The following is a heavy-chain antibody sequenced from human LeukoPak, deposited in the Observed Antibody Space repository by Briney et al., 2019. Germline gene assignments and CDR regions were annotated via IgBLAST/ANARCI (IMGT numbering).Heavy chain of an antibody. J-gene: IGHJ4*02. CDR2: IYYSGST. D-gene: IGHD3-22*01. CDR1: GGSISSSSYY. CDR3: TRPYYYDSSGDPDY. V-gene: IGHV4-39*07. Sequence: SETLSLTCTVSGGSISSSSYYWGWIRQPPGKGLEWIGSIYYSGSTYYNPSLKSRVTISVDTSKNQFSLKLSSVTAADTAVYYCTRPYYYDSSGDPDYWGQGTLVTVSS.